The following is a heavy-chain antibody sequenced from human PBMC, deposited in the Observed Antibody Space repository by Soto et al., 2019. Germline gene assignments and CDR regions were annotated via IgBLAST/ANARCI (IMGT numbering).Heavy chain of an antibody. D-gene: IGHD1-26*01. Sequence: QVQLVQSGAEVKEPGSSVRVSCKASGGTFDNFIMNWVRQTPGQGLEWMGGIVPMLGTPTYAEKFKGRVTTSATGSTSTMYLEVTSLISEDTAIYYCARNGTYSSSLSQYSGMDVWGQVTTVTVSS. J-gene: IGHJ6*01. CDR2: IVPMLGTP. CDR1: GGTFDNFI. V-gene: IGHV1-69*01. CDR3: ARNGTYSSSLSQYSGMDV.